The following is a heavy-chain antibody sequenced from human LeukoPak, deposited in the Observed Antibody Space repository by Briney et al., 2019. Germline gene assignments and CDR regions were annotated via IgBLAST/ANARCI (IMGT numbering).Heavy chain of an antibody. CDR2: IRYDGSNK. Sequence: GGSLRLSCAASGFTFSSYGMHWVRQAPGKGLEWVAFIRYDGSNKYYADSVKGRFTISRDNSKNTLYLQMNSLKPEDTAVYYCAKDPRAYDSSGYYYFDCWGQGTLVTVSS. D-gene: IGHD3-22*01. CDR1: GFTFSSYG. J-gene: IGHJ4*02. CDR3: AKDPRAYDSSGYYYFDC. V-gene: IGHV3-30*02.